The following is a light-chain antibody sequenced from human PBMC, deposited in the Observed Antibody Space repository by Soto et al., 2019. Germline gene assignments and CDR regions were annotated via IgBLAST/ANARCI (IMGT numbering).Light chain of an antibody. V-gene: IGLV2-14*01. CDR3: SSDTSTATLVV. CDR2: EVS. J-gene: IGLJ1*01. Sequence: QSALTQPASVSGSPGQSITISCTGTSSDVGGYDYVSWYQHHPGKAPKLMIYEVSNRPSGVSNRFSGSKSGSTASLTISGLQDEDETYYYCSSDTSTATLVVFGTGTKLTVL. CDR1: SSDVGGYDY.